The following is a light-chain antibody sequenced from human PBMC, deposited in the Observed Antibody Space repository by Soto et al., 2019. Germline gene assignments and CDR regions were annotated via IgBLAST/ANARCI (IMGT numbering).Light chain of an antibody. CDR1: QSISSY. CDR3: QQRSSWPIA. V-gene: IGKV1-39*02. CDR2: AAY. Sequence: GDTVTITCRTSQSISSYLSWYQQKPGKAPKLLIYAAYTLQSGVPDRFSGSGSGTDFTLTISSLEPEDFAVYYCQQRSSWPIAFGQGTRLEI. J-gene: IGKJ5*01.